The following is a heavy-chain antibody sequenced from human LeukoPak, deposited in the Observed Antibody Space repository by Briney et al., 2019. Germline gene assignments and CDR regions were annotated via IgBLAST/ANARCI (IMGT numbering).Heavy chain of an antibody. D-gene: IGHD6-19*01. CDR3: ARHTLRWLPDN. CDR2: MYYSGIT. Sequence: SETLSLTCAVSGYSISSGYYWGWIRQPPGKRLEWIGSMYYSGITYYNPSLKSRVTISVDTSKNLFSLKLSSVTAADTAVYYCARHTLRWLPDNWGQGTLVTVSS. J-gene: IGHJ4*02. CDR1: GYSISSGYY. V-gene: IGHV4-38-2*01.